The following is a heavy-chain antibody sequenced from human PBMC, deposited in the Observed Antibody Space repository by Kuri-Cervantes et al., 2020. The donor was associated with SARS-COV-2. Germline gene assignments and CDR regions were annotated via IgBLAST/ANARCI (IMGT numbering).Heavy chain of an antibody. D-gene: IGHD2-2*02. CDR2: INHSGNA. CDR3: ARGREGVEPATVLGLGFYYYYFMDV. Sequence: GSLRLSCAVFGGSFSDYSWRWIRQPPEKGLEWIGDINHSGNANYNPSFKSRVTISVDTSKNQLSLRLSSVIAADTAVYYCARGREGVEPATVLGLGFYYYYFMDVWGRGTTVTVSS. J-gene: IGHJ6*03. CDR1: GGSFSDYS. V-gene: IGHV4-34*01.